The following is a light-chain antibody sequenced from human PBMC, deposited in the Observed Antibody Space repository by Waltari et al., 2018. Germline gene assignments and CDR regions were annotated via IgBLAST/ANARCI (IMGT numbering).Light chain of an antibody. V-gene: IGKV1-5*03. J-gene: IGKJ4*01. CDR2: KTS. CDR3: QQYNVYSLT. CDR1: QRISNW. Sequence: DIQMTQSPSTLSASVGDRVTITCRASQRISNWLAWYQQKPGKAPKFLIYKTSNLESGVPSRFSGSGSVTEFTLTISSLQPDDFATYYCQQYNVYSLTFGGGTKVEIK.